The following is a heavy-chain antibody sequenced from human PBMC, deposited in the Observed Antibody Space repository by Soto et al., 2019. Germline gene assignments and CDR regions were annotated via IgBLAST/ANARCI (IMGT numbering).Heavy chain of an antibody. D-gene: IGHD3-10*01. CDR3: ARHEGYYGSPAAGLFDY. Sequence: GESLKISCMGSGYKVSTWHNFTSYWIAWVRQMPGEGLEWMGIIYPGDSDTRYSPSFQGQVTISADKSINSVYLQWSSLKASDTAMYYCARHEGYYGSPAAGLFDYWGQGTLVTVSS. J-gene: IGHJ4*02. CDR2: IYPGDSDT. CDR1: GYKVSTWHNFTSYW. V-gene: IGHV5-51*01.